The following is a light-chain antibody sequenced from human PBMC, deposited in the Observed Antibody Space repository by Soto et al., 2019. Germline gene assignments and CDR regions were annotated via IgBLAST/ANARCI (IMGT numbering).Light chain of an antibody. Sequence: QSVLTQPPSVSGAPGQTVTISCTGTSPNIGARVDVHWYQHLPGLAPKLLIYANNIRPSGVPDRFSGSKSGSSASLAISGLQAEDEGDYYCQFYDSSLSGSYAFGTGTKLTVL. V-gene: IGLV1-40*01. CDR3: QFYDSSLSGSYA. J-gene: IGLJ1*01. CDR1: SPNIGARVD. CDR2: ANN.